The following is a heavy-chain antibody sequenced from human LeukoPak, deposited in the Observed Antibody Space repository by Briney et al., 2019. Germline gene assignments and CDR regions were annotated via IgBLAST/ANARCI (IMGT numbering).Heavy chain of an antibody. CDR2: IVVGSGNT. V-gene: IGHV1-58*01. J-gene: IGHJ4*02. CDR3: AAESGYGDCVPTHT. D-gene: IGHD4-17*01. Sequence: GTSVKVSCKASGFTFTSSAVQWVRQARGQRLEWIGWIVVGSGNTNYAQKFQERVTITRDMSTSTAYMELSSLRSEDTAVYYCAAESGYGDCVPTHTWGQGTLVTVSS. CDR1: GFTFTSSA.